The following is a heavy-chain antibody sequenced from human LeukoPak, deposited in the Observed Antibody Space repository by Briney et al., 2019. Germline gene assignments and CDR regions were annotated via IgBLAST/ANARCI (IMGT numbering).Heavy chain of an antibody. Sequence: SETLSLTCTVSGGSISTYYWTWIRQPPGKGLEWIGYIHYSGNTSYNPSLKSRVTISVDTSKNQFSLRLSSVTAADTAVYYCARTLSDYYDSSGSFYGPYYYYYMDVWGKGTTVTISS. CDR3: ARTLSDYYDSSGSFYGPYYYYYMDV. J-gene: IGHJ6*03. D-gene: IGHD3-22*01. V-gene: IGHV4-59*01. CDR2: IHYSGNT. CDR1: GGSISTYY.